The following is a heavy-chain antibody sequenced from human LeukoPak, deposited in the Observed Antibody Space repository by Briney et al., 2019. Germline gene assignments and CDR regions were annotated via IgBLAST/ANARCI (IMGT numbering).Heavy chain of an antibody. D-gene: IGHD3-3*01. CDR1: GYTFTSYY. CDR2: INPSGGST. V-gene: IGHV1-46*01. Sequence: ASVKVSCKASGYTFTSYYMHWVRQAPGQGLEWMGIINPSGGSTSYAQKFQGRVTMTRDTSTSTVYMELSSLRSEDTAVYYCARDAGFLESTYYYYMDVWGKGTTVTVSS. J-gene: IGHJ6*03. CDR3: ARDAGFLESTYYYYMDV.